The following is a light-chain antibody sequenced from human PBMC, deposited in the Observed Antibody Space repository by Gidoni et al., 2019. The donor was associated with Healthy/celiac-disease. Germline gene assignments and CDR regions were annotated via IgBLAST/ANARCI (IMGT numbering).Light chain of an antibody. J-gene: IGKJ1*01. Sequence: DIQMTQSPPSLSASVGDRVTITCRASQSISSYLNWYQQKHGKTPKLLTYAASSLQSGVPSRFSGSGSGTDFTLTISSLQPEDFATCYCQRSYSTPPTFGQGTKVEIK. CDR1: QSISSY. CDR3: QRSYSTPPT. CDR2: AAS. V-gene: IGKV1-39*01.